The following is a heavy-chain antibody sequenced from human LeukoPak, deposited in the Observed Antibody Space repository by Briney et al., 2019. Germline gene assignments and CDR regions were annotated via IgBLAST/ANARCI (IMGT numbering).Heavy chain of an antibody. J-gene: IGHJ4*02. D-gene: IGHD6-19*01. CDR1: GGSISSSSYY. V-gene: IGHV4-39*07. CDR2: IYSSGST. CDR3: ARTPAVAGKKEY. Sequence: PSETLSLTCTVSGGSISSSSYYWGWIRQPPGKGLEWIGSIYSSGSTYYNPSLKSRVTISVDTSKNQFSLKLSSVTAADTAVYYCARTPAVAGKKEYWGQGTLVTVSS.